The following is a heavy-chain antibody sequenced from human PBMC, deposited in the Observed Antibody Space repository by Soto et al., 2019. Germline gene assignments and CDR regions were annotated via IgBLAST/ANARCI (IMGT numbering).Heavy chain of an antibody. CDR1: GGSISSGGYY. J-gene: IGHJ4*02. CDR3: ARVRFFGVVITH. Sequence: QVQLQESGPGLVKPSQTLSLTCTVSGGSISSGGYYWSWIRQHPGKGLEWIGYIYYSGSTYYNPSSKSRVTIYVDTSKNQFSLKLSSVTAADTAVYYCARVRFFGVVITHWGQGTLVTVSS. D-gene: IGHD3-3*01. V-gene: IGHV4-31*03. CDR2: IYYSGST.